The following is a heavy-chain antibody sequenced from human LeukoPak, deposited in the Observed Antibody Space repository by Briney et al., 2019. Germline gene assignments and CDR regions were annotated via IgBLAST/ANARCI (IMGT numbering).Heavy chain of an antibody. Sequence: GASVKVSCKASGYTFTSYGISWVRQAPGQGLEWMGWISAYNGNTNYAQKLQGRVTMTTDTPTSTAYMELRSLRSDDTAVYYCARSPGGYYDILTGYYMVPYFDYWGQGTLVTVSS. CDR3: ARSPGGYYDILTGYYMVPYFDY. V-gene: IGHV1-18*01. CDR2: ISAYNGNT. J-gene: IGHJ4*02. CDR1: GYTFTSYG. D-gene: IGHD3-9*01.